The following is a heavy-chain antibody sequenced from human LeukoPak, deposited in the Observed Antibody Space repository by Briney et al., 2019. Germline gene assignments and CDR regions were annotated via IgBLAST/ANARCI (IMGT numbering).Heavy chain of an antibody. Sequence: GGSLRLSCAASGFTFSRYWMSWVRQAPGKGLEWVANIKQDGSGKFYVDSVKGRFTISRDNAKNSLYLQMNNLRAEDTAVYFCARDYYGSTGPLTYWGQGALVTVSS. CDR1: GFTFSRYW. CDR3: ARDYYGSTGPLTY. D-gene: IGHD3-22*01. V-gene: IGHV3-7*01. J-gene: IGHJ4*02. CDR2: IKQDGSGK.